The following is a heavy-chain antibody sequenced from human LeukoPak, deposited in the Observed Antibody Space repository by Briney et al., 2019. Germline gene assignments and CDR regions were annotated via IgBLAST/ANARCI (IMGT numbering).Heavy chain of an antibody. Sequence: SETLSLTCTVSGGSISSSSYYWGWIRQPPGKGLEWIGSMYSSGSTYYNPSLKSRVTISVDTSKNQFSLKLSSVTAADTAVYYCASEGTTFSSFDYWGQGTLVTVSS. V-gene: IGHV4-39*01. D-gene: IGHD1-1*01. CDR3: ASEGTTFSSFDY. CDR1: GGSISSSSYY. J-gene: IGHJ4*02. CDR2: MYSSGST.